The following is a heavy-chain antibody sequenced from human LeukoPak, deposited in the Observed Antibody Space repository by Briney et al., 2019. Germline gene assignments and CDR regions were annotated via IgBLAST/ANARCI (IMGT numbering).Heavy chain of an antibody. CDR3: ARDKAPGIAAAVVPTDAFDI. V-gene: IGHV4-61*02. CDR2: IYTSGST. J-gene: IGHJ3*02. Sequence: SETLSLTCTVSGGSISSGSYYWSWIRQPAGKGLEWIGRIYTSGSTNYNPSLKSRVTISVDTSKNQFSLKLSSVTAADTAVYYCARDKAPGIAAAVVPTDAFDIWGQGTMVTVSS. D-gene: IGHD6-13*01. CDR1: GGSISSGSYY.